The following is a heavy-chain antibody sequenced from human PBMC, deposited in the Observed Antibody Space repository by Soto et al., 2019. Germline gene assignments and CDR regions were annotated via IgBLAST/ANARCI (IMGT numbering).Heavy chain of an antibody. J-gene: IGHJ6*02. CDR3: ARRQKGCSGGSCYYYYGMDV. Sequence: PGESLKISCKGSGYSVTSYWIGWVRQMPGKGLEWMGIIYPRDSDTRYSPSFQGQVTISADKSISTAYLQWSSLKASDTAMYYCARRQKGCSGGSCYYYYGMDVWGQGTTVTVSS. V-gene: IGHV5-51*01. D-gene: IGHD2-15*01. CDR2: IYPRDSDT. CDR1: GYSVTSYW.